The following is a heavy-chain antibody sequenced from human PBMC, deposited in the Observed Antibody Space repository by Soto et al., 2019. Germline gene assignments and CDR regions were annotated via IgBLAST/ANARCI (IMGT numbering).Heavy chain of an antibody. D-gene: IGHD3-22*01. Sequence: SETLSLSCAVSGGSISSSNWWSWVRQPPGKGLEWIGEIYHSGSTNYNPSLKSRVAISLDMSKNQISLTLSSVTAADTAVYYCARLGAYYQSLDPWGQGTLVTVSS. CDR2: IYHSGST. J-gene: IGHJ5*02. CDR1: GGSISSSNW. CDR3: ARLGAYYQSLDP. V-gene: IGHV4-4*02.